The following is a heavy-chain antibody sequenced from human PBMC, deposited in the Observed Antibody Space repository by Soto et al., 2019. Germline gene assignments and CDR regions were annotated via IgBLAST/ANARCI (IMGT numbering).Heavy chain of an antibody. J-gene: IGHJ4*02. D-gene: IGHD4-17*01. CDR2: ISYDGSNK. V-gene: IGHV3-30*18. CDR3: AKGPLSHPRQTETTTVVPLDY. Sequence: PGGSLRLSCAASGFTFSSYGMHWVRQAPGKGLEWVAVISYDGSNKYYADSVKGRFTISRDNSKNTLYLQMNSLRAEDTAVYYCAKGPLSHPRQTETTTVVPLDYWGQGTLVTVSS. CDR1: GFTFSSYG.